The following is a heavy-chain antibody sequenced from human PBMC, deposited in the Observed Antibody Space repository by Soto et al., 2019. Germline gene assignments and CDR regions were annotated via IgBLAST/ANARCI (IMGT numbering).Heavy chain of an antibody. V-gene: IGHV3-74*01. CDR2: INPDGSST. Sequence: GGSLRLSCAASGFTVSNYWMHWVRQAPGKGLLWVSRINPDGSSTSYADSVKDRFTISRDNAENTLYLQMNSLRAEDTAVYYCAREGSLYVDSVSNCVDFWGQGALVTVSS. CDR1: GFTVSNYW. CDR3: AREGSLYVDSVSNCVDF. J-gene: IGHJ4*02. D-gene: IGHD4-17*01.